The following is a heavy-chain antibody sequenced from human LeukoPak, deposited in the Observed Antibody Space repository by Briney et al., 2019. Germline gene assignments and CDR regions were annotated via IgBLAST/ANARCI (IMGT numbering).Heavy chain of an antibody. Sequence: GGSLRLSCAASGFTFSSYGMHWVRQAPGKGLEWVAFIRYDGSNKYYADSVKGRFTISRDNSKNTLYLQMNSLRAEDTAVYYCARAPEMVHDAFDIWGQGTMVTVSS. J-gene: IGHJ3*02. CDR3: ARAPEMVHDAFDI. V-gene: IGHV3-30*02. CDR2: IRYDGSNK. D-gene: IGHD5-24*01. CDR1: GFTFSSYG.